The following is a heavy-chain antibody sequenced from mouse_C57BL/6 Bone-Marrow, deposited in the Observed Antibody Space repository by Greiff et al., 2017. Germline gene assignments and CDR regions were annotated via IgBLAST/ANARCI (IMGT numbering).Heavy chain of an antibody. CDR2: IDPSDSET. J-gene: IGHJ2*01. CDR1: GYTFTSYW. CDR3: ARMTGDDRRGY. D-gene: IGHD3-2*01. V-gene: IGHV1-52*01. Sequence: QVQLQQPGAELVRPGSSVTLSCKASGYTFTSYWMHWVKQRPIQGLEWIGNIDPSDSETHYNQKFKDKATLTVDKSSSTAYMQLSSLTSEDSSVYYCARMTGDDRRGYWGQGTTRTVSS.